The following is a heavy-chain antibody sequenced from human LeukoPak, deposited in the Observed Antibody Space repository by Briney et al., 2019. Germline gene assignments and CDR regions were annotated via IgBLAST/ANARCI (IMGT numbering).Heavy chain of an antibody. CDR3: ARDGPPEGLRLGDWFDP. CDR1: GGTFSSYA. Sequence: SVKVSCKASGGTFSSYAISWVRQAPGQGLEWMGGIIPIFGTANYAQKFQGRVTITADESTSTAYMELSSLRSEDTAVYYCARDGPPEGLRLGDWFDPWGQGTLVTVSS. V-gene: IGHV1-69*01. CDR2: IIPIFGTA. J-gene: IGHJ5*02. D-gene: IGHD5-12*01.